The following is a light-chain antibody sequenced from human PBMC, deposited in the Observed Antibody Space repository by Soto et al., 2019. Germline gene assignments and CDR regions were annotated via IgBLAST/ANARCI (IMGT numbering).Light chain of an antibody. CDR2: KAS. V-gene: IGKV1-5*03. Sequence: DIQMTQSPSTLSASVGDRVTITCRASQSISNWLAWYQQKPGKAPKLLIYKASSLESGVPSRFSGSGSGTQFTLTISSLQPDDFATYYRQQYNNYMYTFGQGTKLEIK. J-gene: IGKJ2*01. CDR3: QQYNNYMYT. CDR1: QSISNW.